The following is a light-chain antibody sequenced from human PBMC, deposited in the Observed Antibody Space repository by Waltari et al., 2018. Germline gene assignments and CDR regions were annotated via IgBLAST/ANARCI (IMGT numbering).Light chain of an antibody. V-gene: IGKV1-16*02. CDR3: QQYNSYPLT. J-gene: IGKJ4*01. CDR1: QAIDNH. CDR2: GAS. Sequence: DIQMTQSPSSVSASVGDRVTITCRARQAIDNHLAWYQHKPGKAPKSLIYGASSLQSGVPSKFSGSGSGTEFTLTINSLQPEDLATYYCQQYNSYPLTFGGGTKVEIK.